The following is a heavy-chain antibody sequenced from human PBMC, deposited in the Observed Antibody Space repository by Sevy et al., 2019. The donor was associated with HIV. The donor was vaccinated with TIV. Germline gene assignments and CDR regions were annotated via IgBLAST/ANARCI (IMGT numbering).Heavy chain of an antibody. CDR1: GDSVSSNSAA. J-gene: IGHJ3*01. V-gene: IGHV6-1*01. D-gene: IGHD2-2*01. CDR2: THYRSKWYN. CDR3: TRACCSSDRVGVLGAFDF. Sequence: QSQTLSLTCAISGDSVSSNSAAWNWIRQSPSRGLEWLGRTHYRSKWYNDYAVSVKGRITINPDRSKNQFSLQLNSVTPEDTAVYYCTRACCSSDRVGVLGAFDFWGQGTMVTVSS.